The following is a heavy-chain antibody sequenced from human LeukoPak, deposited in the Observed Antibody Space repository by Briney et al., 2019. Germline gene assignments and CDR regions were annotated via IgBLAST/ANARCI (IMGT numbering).Heavy chain of an antibody. J-gene: IGHJ3*01. D-gene: IGHD6-19*01. Sequence: SETLSLTCTVSGGSISSYYWSWIRQPPGKGLEWIGYIYYSGSTNYNPSLKSRVTISVDTSKNQFSLKLSSVTAADTAMYYCARVNIAVAGDASDVWGXGTMVTVSS. CDR3: ARVNIAVAGDASDV. CDR1: GGSISSYY. V-gene: IGHV4-59*01. CDR2: IYYSGST.